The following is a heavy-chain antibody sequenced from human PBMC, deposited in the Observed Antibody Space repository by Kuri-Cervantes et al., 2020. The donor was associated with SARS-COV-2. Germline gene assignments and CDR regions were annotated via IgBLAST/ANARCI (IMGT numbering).Heavy chain of an antibody. V-gene: IGHV1-69*13. CDR2: IIPIFGTA. CDR1: GGTFSNYD. J-gene: IGHJ6*02. D-gene: IGHD2-2*01. CDR3: AKESPSYCRSTSPSYCYYGMDV. Sequence: SVKVSCKASGGTFSNYDMSWVRQAPGQGLEWMGGIIPIFGTANYAQKFQVRVTITADESTSTAYMELSSLRSEDTAVYYCAKESPSYCRSTSPSYCYYGMDVWGQGTTVTVSS.